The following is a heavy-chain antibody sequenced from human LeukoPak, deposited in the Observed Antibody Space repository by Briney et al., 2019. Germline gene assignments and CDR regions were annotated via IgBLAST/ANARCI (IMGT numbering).Heavy chain of an antibody. Sequence: GGSLRLPCTASGFTFSSYWMSWVRQTPGKGLEWVANINQDGSEKYYVDSVKGRFTISRDNAKNSLYLQMNSLRAEDTAVYYCASHYGSGSYSGDAFDIWGQGTMVTVSS. D-gene: IGHD3-10*01. V-gene: IGHV3-7*01. CDR2: INQDGSEK. J-gene: IGHJ3*02. CDR3: ASHYGSGSYSGDAFDI. CDR1: GFTFSSYW.